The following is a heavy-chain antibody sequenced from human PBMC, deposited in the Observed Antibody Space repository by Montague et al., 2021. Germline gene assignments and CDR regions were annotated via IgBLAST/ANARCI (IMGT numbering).Heavy chain of an antibody. CDR2: LLYDGNNE. D-gene: IGHD1-26*01. V-gene: IGHV3-30-3*01. Sequence: SLRLSCAASGFTFSTYNIHWVRQAPGKGPEWVAALLYDGNNEYYADSVKGRFTFSRDNSKNTLYLQMNSLRAEDTAVYYCARGGGGYLDYWGQGTLVTVSS. J-gene: IGHJ4*03. CDR1: GFTFSTYN. CDR3: ARGGGGYLDY.